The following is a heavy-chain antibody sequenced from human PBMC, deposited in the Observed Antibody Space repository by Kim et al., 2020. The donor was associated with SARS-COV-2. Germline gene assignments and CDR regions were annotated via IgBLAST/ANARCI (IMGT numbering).Heavy chain of an antibody. CDR1: GFSFSNYG. V-gene: IGHV3-30*18. Sequence: GGSLRLSCAASGFSFSNYGMHWVRQAPGKGLEWIVRISHDGSNRKYADSVKDRFTISRDNSKNTVYVQMNSLRAEDTAVYYCAKESPSGTYPYYFNSWGQGTLVTVSS. CDR3: AKESPSGTYPYYFNS. J-gene: IGHJ4*02. D-gene: IGHD1-26*01. CDR2: ISHDGSNR.